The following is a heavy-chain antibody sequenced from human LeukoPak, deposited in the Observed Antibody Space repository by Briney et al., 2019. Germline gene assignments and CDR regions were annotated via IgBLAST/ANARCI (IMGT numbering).Heavy chain of an antibody. J-gene: IGHJ4*02. Sequence: GGSLRLSRAASGFTFSNYAMHWVRQAPGKGLEWVAFIRFDGSNEYYADSVKGRFTISRDNSKNTLSLQMNSLRAEDTAVYYCAKGANLRYFDWLHFDYWGQGTLVTVSS. CDR2: IRFDGSNE. CDR1: GFTFSNYA. V-gene: IGHV3-30*02. CDR3: AKGANLRYFDWLHFDY. D-gene: IGHD3-9*01.